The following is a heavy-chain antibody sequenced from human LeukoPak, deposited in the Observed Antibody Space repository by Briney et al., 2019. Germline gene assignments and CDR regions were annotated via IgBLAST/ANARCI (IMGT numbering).Heavy chain of an antibody. J-gene: IGHJ4*02. Sequence: GGSLRLSCAASGFPFSSYSMNWVRQAPGKGLEWVSSITSSSDYIYYADSVKGRFTISRDNAKSSLYLLMNSLRAEDTAIYYCASAYCTTTSCHSDYWGQGTLITVSS. D-gene: IGHD2-2*01. CDR3: ASAYCTTTSCHSDY. CDR2: ITSSSDYI. CDR1: GFPFSSYS. V-gene: IGHV3-21*01.